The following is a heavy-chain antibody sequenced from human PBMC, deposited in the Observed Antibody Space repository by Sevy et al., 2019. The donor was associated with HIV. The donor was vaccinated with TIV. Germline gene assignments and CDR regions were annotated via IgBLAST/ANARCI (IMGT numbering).Heavy chain of an antibody. D-gene: IGHD1-26*01. CDR1: GGSITSLY. J-gene: IGHJ4*02. CDR3: AGENAWGRGYS. CDR2: IYYNGHI. Sequence: SETLSLTCTVSGGSITSLYWNWIRQPPGKGLEWIANIYYNGHINYNPSLKSWVTLSLDTSKNQFSLRLSSGTAADTAMYYCAGENAWGRGYSWGQGTLVTVSS. V-gene: IGHV4-59*08.